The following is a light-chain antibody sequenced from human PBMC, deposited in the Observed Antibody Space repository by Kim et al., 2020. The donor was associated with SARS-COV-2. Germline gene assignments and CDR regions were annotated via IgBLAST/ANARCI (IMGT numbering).Light chain of an antibody. CDR3: QQRYSWPLT. Sequence: LSPGERATLSCRASQSVSSYVAWYQQKPGQAPRLLIYDASNRATGIPARFSGSGSGTDFTLTISSLEPEDFAVYYCQQRYSWPLTFGGGTKVDIK. CDR2: DAS. V-gene: IGKV3-11*01. J-gene: IGKJ4*01. CDR1: QSVSSY.